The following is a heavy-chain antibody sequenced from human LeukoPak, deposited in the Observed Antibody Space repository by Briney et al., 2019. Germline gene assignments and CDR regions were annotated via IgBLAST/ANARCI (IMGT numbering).Heavy chain of an antibody. CDR2: INPNSGGT. Sequence: GASVKVSCKAFGYTFTGYYMHWVRQAPGQGLEWMGWINPNSGGTNYAQKFQGRVTMTRDTSISTAYMELSRLRSDDTAVYYCARAMEVYCSGGSCPNWFDPWGQGTLVTVSS. CDR3: ARAMEVYCSGGSCPNWFDP. V-gene: IGHV1-2*02. J-gene: IGHJ5*02. CDR1: GYTFTGYY. D-gene: IGHD2-15*01.